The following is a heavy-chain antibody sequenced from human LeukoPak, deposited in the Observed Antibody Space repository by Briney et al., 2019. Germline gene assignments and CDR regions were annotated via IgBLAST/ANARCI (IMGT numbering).Heavy chain of an antibody. Sequence: SETLSLTCTVSGGSISSSSYYWGWIRQPPGKGLEWIGSIYYSGSTYYTRALRRRFTISVDTSKNQFSLKLRSVTAAVPAVYYCARVIGGIYGSGSYFPNPAGSWFDPWGQGTLVTVSS. CDR2: IYYSGST. D-gene: IGHD3-10*01. CDR3: ARVIGGIYGSGSYFPNPAGSWFDP. CDR1: GGSISSSSYY. V-gene: IGHV4-39*07. J-gene: IGHJ5*02.